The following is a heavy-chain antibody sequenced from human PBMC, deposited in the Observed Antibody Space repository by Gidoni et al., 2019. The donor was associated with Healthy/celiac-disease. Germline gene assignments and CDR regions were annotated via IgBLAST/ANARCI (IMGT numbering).Heavy chain of an antibody. CDR2: INPSGGST. J-gene: IGHJ4*02. CDR1: GYPFTSYH. D-gene: IGHD3-10*01. CDR3: ARPFYYGSGSYKYYFDY. Sequence: QVQLVQSGAEGKKPGASVKVSCKASGYPFTSYHMHWVRPAPGQGLEWMGIINPSGGSTSYEQKFQGRVTMTRDTSTSTVYMELSSLRSEDTAVYYCARPFYYGSGSYKYYFDYWGQGTLVTVSS. V-gene: IGHV1-46*01.